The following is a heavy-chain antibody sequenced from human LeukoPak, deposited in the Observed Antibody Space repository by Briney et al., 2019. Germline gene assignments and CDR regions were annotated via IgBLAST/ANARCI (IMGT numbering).Heavy chain of an antibody. CDR3: ASEVVREGEGWFDS. V-gene: IGHV4-4*07. D-gene: IGHD3-10*01. Sequence: SETLSLTCTVSGGSISSYYWTWIRQPAGKGLEWIGRFYSTGSTNYNPSLKSRVTMSVDTSKNQFSLILNSVTAADTAVYFCASEVVREGEGWFDSWGQGNLVIVSS. CDR2: FYSTGST. CDR1: GGSISSYY. J-gene: IGHJ5*01.